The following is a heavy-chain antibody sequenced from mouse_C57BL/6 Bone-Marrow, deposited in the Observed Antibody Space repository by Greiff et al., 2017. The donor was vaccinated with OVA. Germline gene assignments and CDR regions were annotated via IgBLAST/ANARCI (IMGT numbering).Heavy chain of an antibody. Sequence: QVQLKQSGAELVKPGASVKMSCKASGYTFTSYWITWVKQRPGQGLEWIGDIYPGSGSTNYNEKFKSKATLTVDTSSSTAYMQLSSLTSEDSAVYYCAREGTAWFAYWGQGTLVTVSA. J-gene: IGHJ3*01. CDR3: AREGTAWFAY. V-gene: IGHV1-55*01. CDR2: IYPGSGST. D-gene: IGHD3-3*01. CDR1: GYTFTSYW.